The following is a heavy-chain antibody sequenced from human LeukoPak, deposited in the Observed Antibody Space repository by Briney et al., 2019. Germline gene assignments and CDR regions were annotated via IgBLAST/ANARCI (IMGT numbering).Heavy chain of an antibody. CDR3: AKEYYYDSIAPYYFDY. D-gene: IGHD3-22*01. J-gene: IGHJ4*02. Sequence: SGGSLRLSCAASRFTFRAYGINWVRQAPGKGLEWVAFIGYDGNNKYYADSVKGRFTISRDNSKNTLYLQMNSLRAEDTAVYYCAKEYYYDSIAPYYFDYWGQGTLVTVSS. V-gene: IGHV3-30*02. CDR2: IGYDGNNK. CDR1: RFTFRAYG.